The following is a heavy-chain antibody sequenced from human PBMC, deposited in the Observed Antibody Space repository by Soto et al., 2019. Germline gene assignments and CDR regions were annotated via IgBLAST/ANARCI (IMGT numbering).Heavy chain of an antibody. CDR2: INAGNGNT. V-gene: IGHV1-3*01. CDR1: GYTFTSYA. D-gene: IGHD6-19*01. J-gene: IGHJ4*02. Sequence: QVQLVQSGAEVKKPGASVKVSCKASGYTFTSYAMHWVRQAPGQRLEWMGWINAGNGNTKYSQKLQGRVTITRDTSASTAYMELSSLRSEDTAVYYCARVSGIAVAEFWGQGTLVTVSS. CDR3: ARVSGIAVAEF.